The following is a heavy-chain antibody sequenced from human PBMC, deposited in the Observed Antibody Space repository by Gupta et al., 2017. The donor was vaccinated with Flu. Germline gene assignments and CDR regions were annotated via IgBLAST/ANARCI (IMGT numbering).Heavy chain of an antibody. CDR3: ARRGAYFFDY. CDR1: SPNMGSYF. D-gene: IGHD3-16*01. CDR2: VYFSGNT. J-gene: IGHJ4*02. V-gene: IGHV4-31*02. Sequence: SPNMGSYFWGWIRQHPGKGLGWIGYVYFSGNTYYNPSLQSRVSISVDTSKNQFSLEVGSVTAADTAVYYCARRGAYFFDYWGQGTLVSVSS.